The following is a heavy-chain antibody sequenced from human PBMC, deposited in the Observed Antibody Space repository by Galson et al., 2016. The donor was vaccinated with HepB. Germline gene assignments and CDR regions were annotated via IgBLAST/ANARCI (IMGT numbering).Heavy chain of an antibody. D-gene: IGHD5-18*01. Sequence: SLRLSCAASGFSFSNYGMHWVRQAPGKGLEWVAVISFEGSNRYYAQSVKGRFTISRDNSRNTLYLQMNSLRAEDTATYFCARGGDSYGYFDHWGQGALVTVSS. J-gene: IGHJ4*02. CDR2: ISFEGSNR. CDR3: ARGGDSYGYFDH. CDR1: GFSFSNYG. V-gene: IGHV3-30*03.